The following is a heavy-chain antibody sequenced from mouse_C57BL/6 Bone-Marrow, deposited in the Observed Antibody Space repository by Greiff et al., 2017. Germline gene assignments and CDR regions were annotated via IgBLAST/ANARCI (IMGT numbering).Heavy chain of an antibody. CDR2: IYPRSGNT. Sequence: VQLQQSGAELARPGASVKLSCKASGYTFTSYGISWVKQRTGQGLEWIGEIYPRSGNTYYNEKFKGKDTLTADKSSSTAYMELRSLTSEDSAVYFCAREEGYDYDWFAYWGQGTLVTVSA. D-gene: IGHD2-4*01. V-gene: IGHV1-81*01. CDR1: GYTFTSYG. CDR3: AREEGYDYDWFAY. J-gene: IGHJ3*01.